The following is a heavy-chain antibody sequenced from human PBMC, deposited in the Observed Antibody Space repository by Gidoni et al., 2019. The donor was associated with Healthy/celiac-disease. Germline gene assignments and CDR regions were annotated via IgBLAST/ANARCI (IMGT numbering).Heavy chain of an antibody. J-gene: IGHJ4*02. CDR2: ISYDGSNK. D-gene: IGHD6-19*01. CDR1: GVTFSSYA. CDR3: ARVGGMYSGGRFDY. V-gene: IGHV3-30-3*01. Sequence: QVQLVESGGGVVQPGRSLRLTWAASGVTFSSYALHWVRQAPGNGLEWVAVISYDGSNKYYADSVMGRFTIARDNSKNTLYLQMNSLRAEDTAVYYCARVGGMYSGGRFDYWGQGTLVAVSS.